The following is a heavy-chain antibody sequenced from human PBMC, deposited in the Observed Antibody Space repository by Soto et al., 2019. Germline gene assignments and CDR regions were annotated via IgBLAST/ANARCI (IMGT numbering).Heavy chain of an antibody. CDR1: GGTFSSYA. D-gene: IGHD3-3*01. CDR3: AGSLGVFWSGYCYGRDV. Sequence: QVQLVQSGAEVQKPGSSVKVSCKASGGTFSSYAISWVRQAPGQGLEWMGGIIPIFGTANYAQKFQGRVTINADEPTSTAYMELSSLRSEDTAVYYCAGSLGVFWSGYCYGRDVWGQGTTVTVSS. CDR2: IIPIFGTA. J-gene: IGHJ6*02. V-gene: IGHV1-69*01.